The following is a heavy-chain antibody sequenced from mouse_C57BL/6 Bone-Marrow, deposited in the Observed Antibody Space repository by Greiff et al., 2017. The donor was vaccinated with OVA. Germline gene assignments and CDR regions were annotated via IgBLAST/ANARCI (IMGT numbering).Heavy chain of an antibody. J-gene: IGHJ2*01. V-gene: IGHV1-31*01. CDR2: IYPYNGVF. D-gene: IGHD3-3*01. Sequence: EVHLVESGPELVKPGASVKISCKASGYSFTGYYMPWVNQSHGNILDWIGYIYPYNGVFSYKQKFKGKATLTVDKSFSTAYMELRSLTSEDSTVYYYARGTGFDYWGQGTTLPVSS. CDR1: GYSFTGYY. CDR3: ARGTGFDY.